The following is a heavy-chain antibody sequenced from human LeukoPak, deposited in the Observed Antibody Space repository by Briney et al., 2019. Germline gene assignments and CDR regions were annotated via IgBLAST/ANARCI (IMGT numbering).Heavy chain of an antibody. Sequence: SETLSLTCTGSGCSISSHYWNWIRQPPGKGLEWIAVINHNGSNNYNPSLKSRVTTSVDTTNNQFSHQLSPVTAPDTAAFYCARDVKYDDDSRRDWFDPWGQGTLVTVSS. D-gene: IGHD3-22*01. J-gene: IGHJ5*02. CDR1: GCSISSHY. CDR3: ARDVKYDDDSRRDWFDP. CDR2: INHNGSN. V-gene: IGHV4-34*01.